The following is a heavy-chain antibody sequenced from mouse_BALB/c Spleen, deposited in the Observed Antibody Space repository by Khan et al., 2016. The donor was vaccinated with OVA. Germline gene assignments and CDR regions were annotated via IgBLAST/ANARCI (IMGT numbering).Heavy chain of an antibody. D-gene: IGHD1-1*01. CDR1: GYSITSNYA. V-gene: IGHV3-2*02. CDR3: ARSNYYGYAMDY. J-gene: IGHJ4*01. CDR2: ISYSGST. Sequence: VQLQQSGPGLVKPSQSLSLTCTVTGYSITSNYAWNWIRQFPGNKLEWMGYISYSGSTSYNPSLKSRISITRDTSKNQFFLQLNSVTTEDTATYYCARSNYYGYAMDYWGQGTSVTVSS.